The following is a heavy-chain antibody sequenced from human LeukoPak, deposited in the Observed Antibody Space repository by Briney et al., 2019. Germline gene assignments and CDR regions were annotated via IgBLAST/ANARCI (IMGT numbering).Heavy chain of an antibody. J-gene: IGHJ5*02. CDR2: IYYSGST. CDR1: GGSISSSSYY. Sequence: PSETLSLTCTVSGGSISSSSYYGGWIRQPPGKGLEWIGSIYYSGSTYYNPSLKSRVTISVDTSKNQFSLKLSSVTAADTAVYYCARTRWDIVVVPAAPGRWFDPWGQGTLVTVSS. V-gene: IGHV4-39*01. CDR3: ARTRWDIVVVPAAPGRWFDP. D-gene: IGHD2-2*01.